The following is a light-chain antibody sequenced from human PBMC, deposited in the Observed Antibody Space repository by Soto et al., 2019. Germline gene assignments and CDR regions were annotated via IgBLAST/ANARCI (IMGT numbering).Light chain of an antibody. CDR3: QQYDSSPLT. J-gene: IGKJ4*01. CDR2: GAS. CDR1: QSVSSSY. Sequence: EIVLTQSPATLSLSPGERATLSCRASQSVSSSYLAWYQQQPGQAPRLLIYGASSRATGIPDRFSGSGSGTDFTLTISRLEPEDVAVYYCQQYDSSPLTFVGGTKVEIK. V-gene: IGKV3-20*01.